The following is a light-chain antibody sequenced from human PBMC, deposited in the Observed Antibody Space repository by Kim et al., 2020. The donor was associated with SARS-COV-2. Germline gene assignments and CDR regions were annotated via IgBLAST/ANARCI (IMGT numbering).Light chain of an antibody. Sequence: ASVGDRVTITCRASQGISNYLDWYQQKPGKVPKLLIYAASTLQSGVPSRFSGSGSGTDFTLTTSSLQPEDVATYYCQKYNSAPTTFGRGTKVDIK. CDR3: QKYNSAPTT. J-gene: IGKJ4*01. CDR2: AAS. V-gene: IGKV1-27*01. CDR1: QGISNY.